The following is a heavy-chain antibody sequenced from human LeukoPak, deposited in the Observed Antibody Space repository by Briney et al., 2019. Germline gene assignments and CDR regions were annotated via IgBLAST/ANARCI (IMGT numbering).Heavy chain of an antibody. D-gene: IGHD3-9*01. CDR2: ISYDGSNK. CDR1: GFTFSSYG. J-gene: IGHJ4*02. Sequence: GRSLRLSCAASGFTFSSYGMNWVRQAPGKGLEWVAVISYDGSNKYYADSVEGRFTISRDNSKNTLYLQMNSLRAEDTAVYYCARGGRSAYFDWSPDYWGQETLVTVSS. V-gene: IGHV3-30*03. CDR3: ARGGRSAYFDWSPDY.